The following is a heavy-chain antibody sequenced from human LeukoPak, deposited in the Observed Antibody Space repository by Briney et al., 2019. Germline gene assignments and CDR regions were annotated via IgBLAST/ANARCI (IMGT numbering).Heavy chain of an antibody. J-gene: IGHJ4*02. V-gene: IGHV3-15*01. D-gene: IGHD4-11*01. CDR3: TTDLYSNYYFY. Sequence: PGGSLRLSCAASGFTFSNAWMSWVRQAPGKGLERVGRIKSKTDGGTTDYAAPVKGRFTISRDDSKNTLYLQMNSLKTEDTAVYYCTTDLYSNYYFYWGQGTLVTVSS. CDR2: IKSKTDGGTT. CDR1: GFTFSNAW.